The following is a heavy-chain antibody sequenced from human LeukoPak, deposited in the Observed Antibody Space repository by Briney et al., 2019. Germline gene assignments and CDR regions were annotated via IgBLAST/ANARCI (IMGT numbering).Heavy chain of an antibody. J-gene: IGHJ6*02. D-gene: IGHD6-13*01. CDR3: AKDTLAADYYYYYGMDV. V-gene: IGHV3-23*01. CDR1: GFTFSSYA. Sequence: GGSLRLSCAASGFTFSSYAMSWVRQAPGKGLEWVSAISGSGGSTYYADSVKGRFTISRDNSKNTLYLQMNSLRAEDTAVYYWAKDTLAADYYYYYGMDVWGQGTTVTVSS. CDR2: ISGSGGST.